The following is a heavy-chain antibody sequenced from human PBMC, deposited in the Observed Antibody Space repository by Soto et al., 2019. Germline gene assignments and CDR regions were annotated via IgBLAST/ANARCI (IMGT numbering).Heavy chain of an antibody. J-gene: IGHJ6*02. Sequence: EVQLLESGGDLVQPGGSLRLSCAASGFTFSSYAMSWVRQAPGKGLEWVSTISDSADKTYYTDSVKGRLTISRDNSKNTLYLQMNSLRAEDTGVYYCAKRYGDNESGYYGMDVWGQGTTVTVSS. CDR3: AKRYGDNESGYYGMDV. CDR2: ISDSADKT. V-gene: IGHV3-23*01. D-gene: IGHD4-17*01. CDR1: GFTFSSYA.